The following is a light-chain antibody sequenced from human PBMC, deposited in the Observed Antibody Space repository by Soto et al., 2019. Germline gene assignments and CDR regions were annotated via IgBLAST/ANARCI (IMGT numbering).Light chain of an antibody. J-gene: IGKJ1*01. CDR1: RSVLYSSNNKNY. V-gene: IGKV4-1*01. Sequence: DIVMTQSPDSLAVSLGERATINCKSSRSVLYSSNNKNYLAWYQQKPGQPPKLLIYWASTRESGVPDRFSGSGSGTDFTLTISSLQAEDVAVYYCQQYYSTLRTFGQGTKVDIK. CDR3: QQYYSTLRT. CDR2: WAS.